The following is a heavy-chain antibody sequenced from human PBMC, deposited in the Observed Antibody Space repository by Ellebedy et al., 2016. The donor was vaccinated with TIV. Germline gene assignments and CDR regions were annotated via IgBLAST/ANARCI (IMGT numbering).Heavy chain of an antibody. J-gene: IGHJ4*02. CDR1: GGYISTYY. CDR3: ARVGGFRSGSYAHLTFDY. CDR2: IYYSGRT. Sequence: SETLSLTCTVSGGYISTYYWSWIRQPPGKGLEWIGYIYYSGRTNYSPSLKSRVTISLDTSKNQFSLKLSSVTAADTAVYYCARVGGFRSGSYAHLTFDYWGQGALVTVSS. D-gene: IGHD3-3*01. V-gene: IGHV4-59*01.